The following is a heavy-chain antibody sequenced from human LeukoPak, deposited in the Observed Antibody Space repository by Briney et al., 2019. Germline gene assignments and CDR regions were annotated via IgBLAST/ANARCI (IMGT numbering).Heavy chain of an antibody. V-gene: IGHV4-30-4*07. Sequence: SETLSLTCAVSGGSISSGGYSWSWIRQPPGKGLEWIGYIYYSGSTYYNPSLKSRVTISVDTSKNQFSLKLSSVTAADTAVYYCARVGITGTTTDYWGQGTLVTVSS. CDR2: IYYSGST. CDR3: ARVGITGTTTDY. CDR1: GGSISSGGYS. D-gene: IGHD1-7*01. J-gene: IGHJ4*02.